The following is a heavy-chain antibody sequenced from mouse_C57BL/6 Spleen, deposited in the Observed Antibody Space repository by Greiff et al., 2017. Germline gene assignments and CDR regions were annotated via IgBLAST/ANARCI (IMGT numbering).Heavy chain of an antibody. Sequence: VQLQQPGAELVMPGASVKLSCKASGYTFTSYWMHWVKQRPGQGLEWIGEIDSSNSYTNYNQKFKGKSTLTVDKSSSTVYMQLSSLTSEDSAVYDCARAGTTVVGDYWGQGTTLTVSS. V-gene: IGHV1-69*01. D-gene: IGHD1-1*01. CDR2: IDSSNSYT. CDR1: GYTFTSYW. CDR3: ARAGTTVVGDY. J-gene: IGHJ2*01.